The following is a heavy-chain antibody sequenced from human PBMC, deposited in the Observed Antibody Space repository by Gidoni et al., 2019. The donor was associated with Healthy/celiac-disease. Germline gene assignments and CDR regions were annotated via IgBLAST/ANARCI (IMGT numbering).Heavy chain of an antibody. CDR3: ARGPYCNGGSCYGDY. J-gene: IGHJ4*02. CDR1: GGSFSGYY. V-gene: IGHV4-34*01. D-gene: IGHD2-15*01. CDR2: INHSGST. Sequence: QVQLQQWGAGLLKPSETLSLTCAVYGGSFSGYYWSWIRQPPGKGLEWIGEINHSGSTNYNPSLKSRVTISVDTSKNQFSLKLSSVTAADTAVYYCARGPYCNGGSCYGDYWGQGTLVTVSS.